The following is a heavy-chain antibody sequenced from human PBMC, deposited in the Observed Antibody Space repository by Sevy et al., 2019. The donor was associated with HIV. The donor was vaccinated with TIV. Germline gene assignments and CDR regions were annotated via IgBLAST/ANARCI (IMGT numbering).Heavy chain of an antibody. CDR2: INHSGST. J-gene: IGHJ4*02. Sequence: SETLSLTCAVYGGSFSGYYWSWIRQPPGKGLEWIGEINHSGSTNYNPSLKSRVTISVDTSKNQFSLKLSSVTAADTAVYYCVRAVPIAAAGIKRAPYFDYWGQGTLVTVSS. CDR1: GGSFSGYY. V-gene: IGHV4-34*01. D-gene: IGHD6-13*01. CDR3: VRAVPIAAAGIKRAPYFDY.